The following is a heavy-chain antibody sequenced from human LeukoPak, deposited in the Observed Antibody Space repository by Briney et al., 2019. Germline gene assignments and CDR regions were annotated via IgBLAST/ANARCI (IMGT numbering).Heavy chain of an antibody. Sequence: AASVKVSCTASGGTFSNYAMNWVRQAPGQGREWMGWIDPNSGGTRSAHKFRGRVTMTRDASINTVYMDLSGLGSDDTAIYFCARDNYGPLDYWGQGTLVTVSS. CDR2: IDPNSGGT. CDR1: GGTFSNYA. J-gene: IGHJ4*02. D-gene: IGHD3-16*01. V-gene: IGHV1-2*02. CDR3: ARDNYGPLDY.